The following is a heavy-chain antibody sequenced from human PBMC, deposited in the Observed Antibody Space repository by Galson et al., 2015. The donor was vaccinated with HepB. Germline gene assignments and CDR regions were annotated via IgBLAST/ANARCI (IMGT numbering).Heavy chain of an antibody. V-gene: IGHV1-3*01. D-gene: IGHD6-19*01. Sequence: SVKVSCKASGYTFTSYPMHWVRQAPGQRLEWMGWINAGNGKTKYSQKFQGRVTITRDTSASTAYMELSSLRSEDTAVYYCARDALYSSGWSLYYYYYHMDVWGKGTTVTVSS. CDR3: ARDALYSSGWSLYYYYYHMDV. J-gene: IGHJ6*03. CDR1: GYTFTSYP. CDR2: INAGNGKT.